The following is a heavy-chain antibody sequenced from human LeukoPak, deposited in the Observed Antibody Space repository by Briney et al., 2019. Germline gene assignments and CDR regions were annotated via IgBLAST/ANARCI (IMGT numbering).Heavy chain of an antibody. J-gene: IGHJ6*02. D-gene: IGHD5-12*01. Sequence: SVKVSCKASGGTFSSYAISWVRQAPGQGLEWMGRIIPILGIANYAQKFQGRVTITADKSTSTAYMELSSLRSEDTAVYYCARMKLEMATTDYYYGMDVWGQGTTVTVSS. V-gene: IGHV1-69*04. CDR2: IIPILGIA. CDR1: GGTFSSYA. CDR3: ARMKLEMATTDYYYGMDV.